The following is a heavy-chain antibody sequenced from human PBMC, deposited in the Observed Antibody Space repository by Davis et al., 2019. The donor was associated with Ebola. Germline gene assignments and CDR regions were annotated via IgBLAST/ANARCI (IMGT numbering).Heavy chain of an antibody. D-gene: IGHD6-19*01. Sequence: PGGSLRLSCAASGFTFSSYWMSWVRQAPGKGLEWVGFIRSKAYGGTTEYAASVKGRFTISRHDSKSIAYLQMNSLKTEDTAVYYCTRDLRSSGWSLGYWGQGTLVTVSS. V-gene: IGHV3-49*04. CDR3: TRDLRSSGWSLGY. CDR1: GFTFSSYW. CDR2: IRSKAYGGTT. J-gene: IGHJ4*02.